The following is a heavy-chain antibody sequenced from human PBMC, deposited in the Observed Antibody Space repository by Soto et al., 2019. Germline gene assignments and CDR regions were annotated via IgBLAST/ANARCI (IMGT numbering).Heavy chain of an antibody. CDR3: TRKTPPTGMEV. J-gene: IGHJ6*02. CDR1: GFTLSSYD. V-gene: IGHV3-13*01. CDR2: IGSGGDT. Sequence: EVQFVESGGGLVQPGGSLRLSCAASGFTLSSYDIHWVRQATGEGLAWVSGIGSGGDTHYADSVKGRFIISREDGKNSLYLQMNNLRVGDTAVYYCTRKTPPTGMEVWGQGATATVSS. D-gene: IGHD3-9*01.